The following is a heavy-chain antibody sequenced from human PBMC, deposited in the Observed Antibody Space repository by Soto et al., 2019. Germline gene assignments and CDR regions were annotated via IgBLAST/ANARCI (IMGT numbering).Heavy chain of an antibody. D-gene: IGHD2-2*01. CDR1: GFTFSSYA. J-gene: IGHJ6*02. Sequence: GGSLRLSCAASGFTFSSYAMSWVRQAPGKGLEWVSAISGSGGSTYYADSVKGRFTISRDYSKNTLYLQMNSLRAEDTAVYYCASDNPIYCSSTSCYLLRNYYYYGMDVWGQGTTVTVSS. CDR3: ASDNPIYCSSTSCYLLRNYYYYGMDV. CDR2: ISGSGGST. V-gene: IGHV3-23*01.